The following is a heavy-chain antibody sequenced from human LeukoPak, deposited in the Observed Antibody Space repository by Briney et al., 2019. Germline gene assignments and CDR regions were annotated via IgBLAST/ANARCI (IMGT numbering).Heavy chain of an antibody. Sequence: GGSLRLSCAASGFTLTNYDMSWVRQAPGKGLGWVSAISGRGGRTYYADSVKRRFTISRENPKNTLYLQMNRLRAEDTAVYYCANNDYNNPEAWGQGTLDTVSS. J-gene: IGHJ5*02. V-gene: IGHV3-23*01. D-gene: IGHD4-11*01. CDR2: ISGRGGRT. CDR3: ANNDYNNPEA. CDR1: GFTLTNYD.